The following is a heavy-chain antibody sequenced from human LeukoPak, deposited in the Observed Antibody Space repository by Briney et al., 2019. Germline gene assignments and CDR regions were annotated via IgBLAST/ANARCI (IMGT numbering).Heavy chain of an antibody. CDR2: ISYDGTKK. Sequence: GRSLRLSCAASGFTFNSYAMHWVRQALGKGLERVALISYDGTKKYFADSVKGRFTIPRDNSMKTLDLQMNTLSADDTAIYYCARSPYLGSGYFDLWGRGTLVTVSS. CDR3: ARSPYLGSGYFDL. CDR1: GFTFNSYA. D-gene: IGHD1-26*01. V-gene: IGHV3-30*01. J-gene: IGHJ2*01.